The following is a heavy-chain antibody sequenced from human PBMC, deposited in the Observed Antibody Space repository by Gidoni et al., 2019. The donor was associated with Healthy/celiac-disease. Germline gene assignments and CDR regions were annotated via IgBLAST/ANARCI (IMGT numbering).Heavy chain of an antibody. D-gene: IGHD6-13*01. Sequence: EVQLSESRGGLVQPGGSLRLSFAASGFPFIRHEMNWVRQAPGKGLEWVSYISSSGSTIYYADSVRGRFTISRDNAKNSLYLQMNSLRAEDTAVYYCAREERAEDGSFDAFDIWGQGTMVTVSS. CDR2: ISSSGSTI. J-gene: IGHJ3*02. V-gene: IGHV3-48*03. CDR3: AREERAEDGSFDAFDI. CDR1: GFPFIRHE.